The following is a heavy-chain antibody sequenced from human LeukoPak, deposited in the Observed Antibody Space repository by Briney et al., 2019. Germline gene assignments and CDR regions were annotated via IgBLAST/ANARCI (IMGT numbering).Heavy chain of an antibody. Sequence: SVKVSCKSSGGTFSSYAISWVRQAPGQGLEWMGRIIPILGIANYAQKFQGRVTITADKSTSTAYMELSSLRSEDTAVYYCARADYYDNSGYYKYYFDYWGQGTLVTVSS. J-gene: IGHJ4*02. CDR2: IIPILGIA. CDR3: ARADYYDNSGYYKYYFDY. D-gene: IGHD3-22*01. V-gene: IGHV1-69*04. CDR1: GGTFSSYA.